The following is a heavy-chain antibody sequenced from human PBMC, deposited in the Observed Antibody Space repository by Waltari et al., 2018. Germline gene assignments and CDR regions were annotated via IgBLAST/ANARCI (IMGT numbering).Heavy chain of an antibody. J-gene: IGHJ3*02. CDR2: IYYSGST. CDR1: GGSISSGDYY. Sequence: QVQLQESGPGLVKPSQTLSLTCTVSGGSISSGDYYWSWIRQPPGKGLEWIGYIYYSGSTYNTPSLKRRLTISVDTSKNQFSRKLRSVTAADTAVYYCARAPKGPEDAFDIWGQGTMVTVSS. V-gene: IGHV4-30-4*08. CDR3: ARAPKGPEDAFDI.